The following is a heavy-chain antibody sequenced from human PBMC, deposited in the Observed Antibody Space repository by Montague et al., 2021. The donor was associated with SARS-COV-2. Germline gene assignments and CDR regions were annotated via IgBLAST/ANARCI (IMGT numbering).Heavy chain of an antibody. CDR1: GDSVSSTSAA. V-gene: IGHV6-1*01. Sequence: CTISGDSVSSTSAAWNWIRQSPSRGLEWLGRTYFTSKWSSEYALSVKSRLIISPDTSKNQFSLRLTSVTPDDTAVYYCARAYCSSTSCYPIDYWSQGTLVTVSS. CDR2: TYFTSKWSS. J-gene: IGHJ4*02. CDR3: ARAYCSSTSCYPIDY. D-gene: IGHD2-2*01.